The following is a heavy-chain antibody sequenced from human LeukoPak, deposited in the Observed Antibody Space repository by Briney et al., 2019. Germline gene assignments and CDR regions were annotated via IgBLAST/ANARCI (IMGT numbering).Heavy chain of an antibody. D-gene: IGHD4-17*01. V-gene: IGHV3-23*01. CDR3: AKTAGDYGDYFFDY. J-gene: IGHJ4*02. CDR2: ISGSGGST. CDR1: GFIFDDYA. Sequence: QPGRSLRLSCAASGFIFDDYAMHWVRQAPGKGLEWVSAISGSGGSTYYADSVKGRFTISRDNSKNTLYLQMNSLRAEDTAVYYRAKTAGDYGDYFFDYWGQGTLVTVSS.